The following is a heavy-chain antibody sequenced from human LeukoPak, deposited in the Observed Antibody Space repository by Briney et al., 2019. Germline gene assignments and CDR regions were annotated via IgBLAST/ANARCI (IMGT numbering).Heavy chain of an antibody. J-gene: IGHJ4*02. CDR2: ISRSGFST. Sequence: PGGSLRLPCAASGFIFNSYGMSWVRQAPGKGLEWVSGISRSGFSTDYADSVKGRFTTSRDKSKNTLYLQMNSLRAEDTAVYYCAKDKYSSSSGGFDYWGQGTLVTVSS. V-gene: IGHV3-23*01. CDR3: AKDKYSSSSGGFDY. D-gene: IGHD6-6*01. CDR1: GFIFNSYG.